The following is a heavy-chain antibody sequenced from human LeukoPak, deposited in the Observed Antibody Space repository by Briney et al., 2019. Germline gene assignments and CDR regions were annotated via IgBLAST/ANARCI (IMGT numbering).Heavy chain of an antibody. V-gene: IGHV3-33*01. CDR3: ARDRGYSYAHPLDF. J-gene: IGHJ4*02. CDR1: GFTFNNYT. CDR2: IWYDGSNK. D-gene: IGHD5-18*01. Sequence: GGSLRLSCAASGFTFNNYTMHWVRQAPGKGLEWVALIWYDGSNKYYADSVRGRFTISRENSKNTLYLQMNSLRAEDTAVYYCARDRGYSYAHPLDFWGQGTLVTVSS.